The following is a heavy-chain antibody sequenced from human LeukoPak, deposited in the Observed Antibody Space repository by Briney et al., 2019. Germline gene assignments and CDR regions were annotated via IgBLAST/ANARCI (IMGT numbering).Heavy chain of an antibody. CDR3: ASSHPLGSNNDYYTPFDY. J-gene: IGHJ4*02. D-gene: IGHD3-3*01. CDR2: MYYGGST. V-gene: IGHV4-59*01. CDR1: GGSISNYY. Sequence: PSETLSLTCTVSGGSISNYYWSWIRQPPGKGLEWIGYMYYGGSTNYNPSLKSRVTISVDTSKNQFSLRLRSVTAADTAVYYCASSHPLGSNNDYYTPFDYWGQGTLVTVSS.